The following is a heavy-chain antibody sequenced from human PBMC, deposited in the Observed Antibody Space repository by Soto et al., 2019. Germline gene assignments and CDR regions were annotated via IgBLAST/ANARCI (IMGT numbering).Heavy chain of an antibody. Sequence: GSLRLSCAASGFTFSNYAMNWVRQAPGKGLEWVSTISGSGGSPYYADSVKGRFTISRDNSKNTLYLQMNSLRAGDSAIYYCAKEGTSGLFYFDYWGQVNLVTVCS. CDR2: ISGSGGSP. CDR3: AKEGTSGLFYFDY. J-gene: IGHJ4*02. D-gene: IGHD5-12*01. V-gene: IGHV3-23*01. CDR1: GFTFSNYA.